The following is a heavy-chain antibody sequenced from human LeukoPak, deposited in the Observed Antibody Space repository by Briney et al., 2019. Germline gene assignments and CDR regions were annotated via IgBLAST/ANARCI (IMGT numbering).Heavy chain of an antibody. D-gene: IGHD2-15*01. V-gene: IGHV3-11*01. Sequence: GGSLRLSCAASGFTFSDYYMSWIRQAPGKGLEWVSHISSSGSTIYYADSGKGRFTISRDNAKNSLYLQMNSLRAEDTAVYYCAREPHCSGGSCYSIYYYYYGMDVWGQGTTVTVSS. CDR3: AREPHCSGGSCYSIYYYYYGMDV. CDR2: ISSSGSTI. CDR1: GFTFSDYY. J-gene: IGHJ6*02.